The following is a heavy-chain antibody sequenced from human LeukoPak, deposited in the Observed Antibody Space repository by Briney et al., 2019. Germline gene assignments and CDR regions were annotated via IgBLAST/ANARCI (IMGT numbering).Heavy chain of an antibody. CDR1: GFTFSSYS. CDR2: ISSSSSYI. D-gene: IGHD1-26*01. Sequence: GGSLRLSCAASGFTFSSYSMNWVRQAPGKGLEWVSSISSSSSYIYYADSVKGRFTISRDNAKNSLYLQMNSLRAEDTAVYYCAREESLGSYCVYWGQGTLVTVSS. CDR3: AREESLGSYCVY. J-gene: IGHJ4*02. V-gene: IGHV3-21*01.